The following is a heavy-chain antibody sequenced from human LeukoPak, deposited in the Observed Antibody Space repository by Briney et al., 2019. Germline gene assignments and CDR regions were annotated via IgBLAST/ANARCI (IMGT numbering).Heavy chain of an antibody. D-gene: IGHD6-13*01. J-gene: IGHJ6*02. CDR3: ARTIAAAGTYYYYGMDV. Sequence: SQTLSLTCAISGDSVSSNSAAWNWIRQSPSRGLEWLGRTYYRCKGYNDYAVSVKSRITINPDTSKNQFSLQLNSVTPEDTAVYYCARTIAAAGTYYYYGMDVWGQGTTVTVSS. CDR1: GDSVSSNSAA. CDR2: TYYRCKGYN. V-gene: IGHV6-1*01.